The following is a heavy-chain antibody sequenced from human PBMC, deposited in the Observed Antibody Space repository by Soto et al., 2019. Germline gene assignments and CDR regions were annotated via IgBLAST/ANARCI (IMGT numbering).Heavy chain of an antibody. J-gene: IGHJ4*02. CDR2: IKQDGSEK. D-gene: IGHD2-21*02. Sequence: GGSLRLSCAASGFTFSSYWMSWVRQAPGKGLEWVANIKQDGSEKYYVDSVKVRFTISRDNAKNSLYLQVNSLRAEDTAVYYCARERPGCGGDCQDYFDYWGQGTLVTVSS. CDR1: GFTFSSYW. CDR3: ARERPGCGGDCQDYFDY. V-gene: IGHV3-7*01.